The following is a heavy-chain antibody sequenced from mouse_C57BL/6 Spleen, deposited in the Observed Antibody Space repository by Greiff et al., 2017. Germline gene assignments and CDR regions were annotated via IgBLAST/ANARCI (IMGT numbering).Heavy chain of an antibody. Sequence: EVQLQQSGPELVKPGASVKIPCKASGYTFTDYNMDWVKQSHGKSLEWIGDINPNNGGTIYNQKFKGKATLTVDKSSSTAYMELRSLTSEDTAVYYCSKTAKATIYAMYYWGQGTSVTVSS. D-gene: IGHD3-2*02. CDR3: SKTAKATIYAMYY. V-gene: IGHV1-18*01. CDR1: GYTFTDYN. CDR2: INPNNGGT. J-gene: IGHJ4*01.